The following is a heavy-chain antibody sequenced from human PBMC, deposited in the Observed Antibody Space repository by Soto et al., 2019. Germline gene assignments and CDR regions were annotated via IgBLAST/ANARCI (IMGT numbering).Heavy chain of an antibody. J-gene: IGHJ5*02. CDR1: GFTFSSYA. CDR2: ISGSGGST. Sequence: GGSLRLSCAASGFTFSSYAMSWVRQAPGKGLEWVSAISGSGGSTYYADSVKGRFTIPRDNSKNTLYLQMMSLRAEDTAVYYCAKDLYVQPPSGWFDPWGQGTVVTVSS. CDR3: AKDLYVQPPSGWFDP. V-gene: IGHV3-23*01. D-gene: IGHD1-26*01.